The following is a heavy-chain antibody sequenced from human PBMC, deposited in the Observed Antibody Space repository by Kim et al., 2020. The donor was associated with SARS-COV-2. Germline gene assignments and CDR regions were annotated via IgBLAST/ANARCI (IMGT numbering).Heavy chain of an antibody. D-gene: IGHD6-13*01. Sequence: SETLSLTCAVYGGSFSGYYWSWIRQPPGKGLEWIGEINHSGSTNYNPSLKSRVTISVDTSKNQFSLKLSSVTAADTAVYYCARGLSWRRAFDIWGQGTMVTVSS. V-gene: IGHV4-34*01. J-gene: IGHJ3*02. CDR2: INHSGST. CDR3: ARGLSWRRAFDI. CDR1: GGSFSGYY.